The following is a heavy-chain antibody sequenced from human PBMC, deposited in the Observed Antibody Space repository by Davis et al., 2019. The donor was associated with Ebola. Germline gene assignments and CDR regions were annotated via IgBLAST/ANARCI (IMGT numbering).Heavy chain of an antibody. V-gene: IGHV3-23*01. Sequence: GESLKISCAASGFTFSSYAMSWVRQAPGKGLEWVSAISGSGGSTYYADSVKGRFTISRDNSKNTLYLQMNSLRAEDTAVYYCAKDDSSSWYGYWGQGTLVTVSS. CDR3: AKDDSSSWYGY. CDR2: ISGSGGST. J-gene: IGHJ4*02. D-gene: IGHD6-13*01. CDR1: GFTFSSYA.